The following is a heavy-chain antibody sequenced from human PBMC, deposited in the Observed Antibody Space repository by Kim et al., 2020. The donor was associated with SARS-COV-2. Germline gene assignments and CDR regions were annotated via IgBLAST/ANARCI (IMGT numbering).Heavy chain of an antibody. J-gene: IGHJ5*02. CDR1: GYTFTSYA. Sequence: ASVKVSCKASGYTFTSYAMHWVRQAPGQRLEWMGWINAGNGNTKYSQKFQGRVTITRDTSASTAYMELSSLRSEDTAVYYCARASGGEQQLVENNWFDPWGQGTLVTVSS. CDR3: ARASGGEQQLVENNWFDP. D-gene: IGHD6-13*01. V-gene: IGHV1-3*01. CDR2: INAGNGNT.